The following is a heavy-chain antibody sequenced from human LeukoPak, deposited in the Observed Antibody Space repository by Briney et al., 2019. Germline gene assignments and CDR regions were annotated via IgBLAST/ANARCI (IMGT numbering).Heavy chain of an antibody. Sequence: GGSLRLSCAASGFTFSNAWMSWVRQAPGKGLEWVSRIKSKTDGGTTDHAAPVKGRFTISRDDSKNTLYLQMNSLKTEDTAVYYCTTTVVVLFDYWGQGTLVTVSS. CDR1: GFTFSNAW. CDR2: IKSKTDGGTT. V-gene: IGHV3-15*01. J-gene: IGHJ4*02. CDR3: TTTVVVLFDY. D-gene: IGHD4-23*01.